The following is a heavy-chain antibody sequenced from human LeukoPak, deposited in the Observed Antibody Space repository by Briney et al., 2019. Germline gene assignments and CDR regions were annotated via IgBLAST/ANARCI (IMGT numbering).Heavy chain of an antibody. CDR1: GFTFSSYA. D-gene: IGHD3-16*01. CDR3: AKVGDNWDFDY. CDR2: ISYDGSNK. V-gene: IGHV3-30*18. J-gene: IGHJ4*02. Sequence: GGSLRLSCAASGFTFSSYAMHRVRQAPGKGLEWVALISYDGSNKYYADSVKGRFTISRDNSKNTLYLQMNSLRTEDTAVYYCAKVGDNWDFDYWGQGTLVSVSS.